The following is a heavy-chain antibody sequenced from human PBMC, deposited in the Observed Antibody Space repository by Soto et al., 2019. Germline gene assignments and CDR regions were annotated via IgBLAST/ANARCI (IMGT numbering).Heavy chain of an antibody. D-gene: IGHD3-22*01. J-gene: IGHJ6*02. V-gene: IGHV3-11*01. CDR2: ISKSASTI. CDR1: GFTCSDYY. Sequence: GGSRILSWAASGFTCSDYYMTWIRQDPGKGLECISYISKSASTIKYAESVKGRFTISRDNAKNSLSLQMNSLRAEDTAVYYCARVGCSGNFCYDGLDVWGQGTSVNVS. CDR3: ARVGCSGNFCYDGLDV.